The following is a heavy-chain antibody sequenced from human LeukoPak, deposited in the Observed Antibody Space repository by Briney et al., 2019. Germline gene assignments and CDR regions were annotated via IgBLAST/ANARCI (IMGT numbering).Heavy chain of an antibody. Sequence: GGSLRLSCVVTGVTFSSHWMSWVRQAPGKGLEWVANIKQDGSERYYVDSVKGRFTISRDNAKNSVFLQMNSLRAEDTAVYYCARDPNLYSGTYDTYWGQGTLVTVSS. V-gene: IGHV3-7*03. CDR1: GVTFSSHW. D-gene: IGHD1-26*01. CDR2: IKQDGSER. J-gene: IGHJ4*02. CDR3: ARDPNLYSGTYDTY.